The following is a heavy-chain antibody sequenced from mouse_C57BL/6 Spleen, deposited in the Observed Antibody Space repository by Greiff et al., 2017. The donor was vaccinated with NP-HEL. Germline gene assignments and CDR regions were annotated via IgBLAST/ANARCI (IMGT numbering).Heavy chain of an antibody. D-gene: IGHD3-1*01. V-gene: IGHV1-50*01. J-gene: IGHJ4*01. CDR3: ARRGGYYYAMDY. CDR1: GYTFTSYW. CDR2: IDPSDSYT. Sequence: VQLQQSGAELVKPGASVKLSCKASGYTFTSYWMQWVKQRPGQGLEWIGEIDPSDSYTNYNQKFKGKATLTVDTSSSTAYMQLSSLTFEDSAVYYCARRGGYYYAMDYWGQGTSVTVSS.